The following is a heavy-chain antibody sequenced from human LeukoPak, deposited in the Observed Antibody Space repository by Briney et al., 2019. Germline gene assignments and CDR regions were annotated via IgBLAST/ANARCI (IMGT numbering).Heavy chain of an antibody. CDR1: GGTFSSYA. Sequence: SVKVSCKASGGTFSSYAISWVRQAPGQGLEWMGGIIPIFGTAHYAQKFQGRVTITTDESTSTAYMELSSLRSEDTAVYYCARLHDYGGEFDYWGQGTLVTVSS. V-gene: IGHV1-69*05. CDR3: ARLHDYGGEFDY. J-gene: IGHJ4*02. CDR2: IIPIFGTA. D-gene: IGHD4-23*01.